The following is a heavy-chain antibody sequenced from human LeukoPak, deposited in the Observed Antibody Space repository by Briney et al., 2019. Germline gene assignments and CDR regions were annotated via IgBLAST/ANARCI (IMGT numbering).Heavy chain of an antibody. CDR2: IYYSGST. D-gene: IGHD4-17*01. Sequence: SETLSHTCTVSGGSISSYYWSWIRQPPGKGLEWIGYIYYSGSTNYNPSLKSRVTISVDTSKNQFSLKLSSVTAADTAVYYCARHDYGDYVVGYWGQGTLVTVSS. CDR3: ARHDYGDYVVGY. CDR1: GGSISSYY. J-gene: IGHJ4*02. V-gene: IGHV4-59*08.